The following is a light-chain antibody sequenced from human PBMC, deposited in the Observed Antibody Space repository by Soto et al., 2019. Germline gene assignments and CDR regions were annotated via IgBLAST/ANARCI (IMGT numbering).Light chain of an antibody. CDR3: QQYNNWPPGT. CDR2: GAS. CDR1: QSVNSN. V-gene: IGKV3-15*01. J-gene: IGKJ1*01. Sequence: EIVMTQSPDTLSVSPGERATLSCRASQSVNSNLAWYQQKPGQAPRLLIYGASTRATSIPARFSGSGSGTEFTLTISSLQSEDFAVYYCQQYNNWPPGTFGQGTKVEIK.